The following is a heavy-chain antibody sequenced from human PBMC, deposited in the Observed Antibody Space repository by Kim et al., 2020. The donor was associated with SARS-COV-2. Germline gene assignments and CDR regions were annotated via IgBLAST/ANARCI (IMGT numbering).Heavy chain of an antibody. CDR3: ARDDSGSFH. D-gene: IGHD1-26*01. J-gene: IGHJ4*02. CDR1: GGSFSGYY. CDR2: INHSGST. Sequence: SETLSLTCAVYGGSFSGYYWSWIRQPPGKGLEWIGEINHSGSTNYNPSLKSRVTISVDTSKNQFSLKLSSVTAADTAVYYCARDDSGSFHWGQGTLVTVS. V-gene: IGHV4-34*01.